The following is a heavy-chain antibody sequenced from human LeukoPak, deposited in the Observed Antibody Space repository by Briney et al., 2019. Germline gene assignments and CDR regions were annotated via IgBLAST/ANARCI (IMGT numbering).Heavy chain of an antibody. Sequence: GGSLRLSCAASGFTFSSYAMSWVRQAPGKGLEWLSTITASGVTTYYADSVKGRFTISRDNSKNTLFLQMNSLRAEDTAVYYCAKAPYDTSGFSSPNYFDYWGQGTLVTVSS. CDR3: AKAPYDTSGFSSPNYFDY. V-gene: IGHV3-23*01. J-gene: IGHJ4*02. CDR2: ITASGVTT. CDR1: GFTFSSYA. D-gene: IGHD3-22*01.